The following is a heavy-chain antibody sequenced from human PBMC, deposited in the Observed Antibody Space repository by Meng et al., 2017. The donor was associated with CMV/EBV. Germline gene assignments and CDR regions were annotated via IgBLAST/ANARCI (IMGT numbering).Heavy chain of an antibody. V-gene: IGHV1-2*02. J-gene: IGHJ5*02. CDR1: GYTFIGYY. CDR3: ARDHGGVVPAYWFDP. D-gene: IGHD2-2*01. CDR2: INPNSGDT. Sequence: ASVKVSCKASGYTFIGYYMHWVRQAPGQGLEWMGWINPNSGDTNYAQKFQGRVTMTKDTSISTAYMELSRLRSDDTAVYYCARDHGGVVPAYWFDPWGQGTLVTVSS.